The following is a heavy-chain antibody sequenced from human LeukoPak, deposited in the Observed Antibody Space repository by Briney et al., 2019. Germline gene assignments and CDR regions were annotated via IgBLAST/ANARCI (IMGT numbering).Heavy chain of an antibody. J-gene: IGHJ1*01. Sequence: SVTVSFKASGGTFSSYAISWVRQAPGQGLEWMGGIIPIFGTANYAQKFQGRVTITADECTSAAYQALSAMKTEDTGGYFCTSLTRRYSSSWYVPSHWGQGTLVTVSS. CDR1: GGTFSSYA. V-gene: IGHV1-69*13. CDR3: TSLTRRYSSSWYVPSH. CDR2: IIPIFGTA. D-gene: IGHD6-13*01.